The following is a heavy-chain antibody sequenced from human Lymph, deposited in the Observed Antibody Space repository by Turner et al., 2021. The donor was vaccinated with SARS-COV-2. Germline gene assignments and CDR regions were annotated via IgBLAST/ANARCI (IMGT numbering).Heavy chain of an antibody. D-gene: IGHD6-13*01. V-gene: IGHV1-69*10. Sequence: QVQLVQSGAEVKKPGSSVKVSCKASGGTFSSSAISWVRQAPGQGLEWMGVIIPMLGIANYAKKFQGRGTITADKSTSTAYKELSSLRSEDTAVYYCARIVAPGMGGGVYYYYYGMDVWGQGTTVTVSS. CDR2: IIPMLGIA. CDR3: ARIVAPGMGGGVYYYYYGMDV. CDR1: GGTFSSSA. J-gene: IGHJ6*02.